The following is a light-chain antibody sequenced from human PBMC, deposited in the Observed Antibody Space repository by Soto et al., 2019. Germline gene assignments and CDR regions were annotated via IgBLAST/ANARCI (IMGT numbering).Light chain of an antibody. CDR3: QQYAGSPWT. CDR1: QSFSSSY. V-gene: IGKV3-20*01. J-gene: IGKJ1*01. CDR2: GAS. Sequence: EIVFTQSPGTLSMSPWERATLSCRASQSFSSSYLAWYQQKPGQAPRLFMYGASTRATGIQDRFSGSGSGTDFTLTISRLEPEDFAVYYCQQYAGSPWTFGEGTKVDIK.